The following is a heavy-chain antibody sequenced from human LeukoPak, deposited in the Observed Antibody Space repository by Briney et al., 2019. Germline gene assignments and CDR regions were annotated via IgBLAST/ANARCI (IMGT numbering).Heavy chain of an antibody. J-gene: IGHJ4*02. D-gene: IGHD2-2*01. CDR2: ISGSGSNT. Sequence: GGSLRLSCAVSGFTASSNYMSWVRQAPGKGLEWVSDISGSGSNTDYADSVKGRFTIARDNSKNTLYLQMNNLRAEDTALYSCASHCTSASCYAYWGQGTLVAVSS. V-gene: IGHV3-23*01. CDR1: GFTASSNY. CDR3: ASHCTSASCYAY.